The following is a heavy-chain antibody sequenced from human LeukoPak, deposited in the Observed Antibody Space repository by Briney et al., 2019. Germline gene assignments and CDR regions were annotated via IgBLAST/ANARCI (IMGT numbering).Heavy chain of an antibody. CDR1: GGSFSGYY. Sequence: SETLSLTCAVYGGSFSGYYWSWIRQPPGKGLEWIGEINHSGSTNYNPSLKSRVTISVDTSKNQFSLKLSSVTAADTAVYYCARAIAVAGKFDYWGQGTLVTVSP. CDR2: INHSGST. J-gene: IGHJ4*02. CDR3: ARAIAVAGKFDY. V-gene: IGHV4-34*01. D-gene: IGHD6-19*01.